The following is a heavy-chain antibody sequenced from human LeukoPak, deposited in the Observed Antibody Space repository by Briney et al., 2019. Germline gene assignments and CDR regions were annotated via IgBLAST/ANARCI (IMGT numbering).Heavy chain of an antibody. D-gene: IGHD3-22*01. V-gene: IGHV4-61*01. CDR1: GYSISNAYS. Sequence: SETLSLTCTVSGYSISNAYSWGWIRQPPGKGLEWIGYIYCGGSTNYTPSLKSRVTISVDTSKHQFSLKLSSVTAADTAVYYCAREPNPHYYDSSGYLGVGAFDIWGQGTMVTVSS. CDR3: AREPNPHYYDSSGYLGVGAFDI. CDR2: IYCGGST. J-gene: IGHJ3*02.